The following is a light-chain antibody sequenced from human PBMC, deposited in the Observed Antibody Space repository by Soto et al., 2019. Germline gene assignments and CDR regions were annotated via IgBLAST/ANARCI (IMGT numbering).Light chain of an antibody. Sequence: QSALTQPASVSGSPGQSITISCTGTSSDSGSYNLVSWYQQHPGKAPKLIIYEVSKRPSGVSDRFSGYKSGNTASLTVSGLQAEDEADYYCSCEGGNTHVLFGGGTKLTVL. CDR1: SSDSGSYNL. CDR2: EVS. V-gene: IGLV2-23*02. J-gene: IGLJ2*01. CDR3: CSCEGGNTHVL.